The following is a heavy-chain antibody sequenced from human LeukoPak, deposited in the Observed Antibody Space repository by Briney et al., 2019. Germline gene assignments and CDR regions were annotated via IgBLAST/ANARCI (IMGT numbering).Heavy chain of an antibody. Sequence: SETLSLTCTVSGDSINNSNSYWGWIRQPPGKGLEWIGSIYYSGTTFYNPSLKSRASMSVDTSKSQFSLKLTSLTAADTAFYYCTRHLSGYSHGYVDYWGQGTLVTVSS. CDR1: GDSINNSNSY. J-gene: IGHJ4*02. V-gene: IGHV4-39*01. D-gene: IGHD5-18*01. CDR2: IYYSGTT. CDR3: TRHLSGYSHGYVDY.